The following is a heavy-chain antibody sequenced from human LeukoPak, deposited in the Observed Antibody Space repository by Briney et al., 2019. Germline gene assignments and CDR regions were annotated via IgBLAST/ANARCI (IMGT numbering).Heavy chain of an antibody. J-gene: IGHJ5*02. CDR1: GGSISSSSYY. CDR3: ARHNGVIRQRGYNWFDP. D-gene: IGHD3-22*01. CDR2: IYCSGST. Sequence: SETLSLTCTVSGGSISSSSYYWGWIRQPPGKGLEWIGSIYCSGSTYYNPSLKSRVTISVDTSKNQFSLKLSSVTAADTAVYYCARHNGVIRQRGYNWFDPWGQGTLVTVSS. V-gene: IGHV4-39*01.